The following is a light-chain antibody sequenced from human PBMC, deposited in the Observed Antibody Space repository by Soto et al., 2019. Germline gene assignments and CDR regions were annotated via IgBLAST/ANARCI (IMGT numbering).Light chain of an antibody. CDR2: AAS. Sequence: EIVLTQSPGTLSLSPGERATLSCRASQSVSSYYLAWYQQKPGQAPRLLIYAASSRATGIPDRFSGGGSGTDFTLPISRLEPEDFAVYYCQQCGSSPWTFGQGTKVETK. CDR3: QQCGSSPWT. J-gene: IGKJ1*01. V-gene: IGKV3-20*01. CDR1: QSVSSYY.